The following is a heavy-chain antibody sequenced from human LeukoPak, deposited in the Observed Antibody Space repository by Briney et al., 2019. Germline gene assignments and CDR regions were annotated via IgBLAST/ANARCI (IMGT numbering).Heavy chain of an antibody. V-gene: IGHV3-48*03. D-gene: IGHD3-10*01. CDR1: EFTFSNYE. J-gene: IGHJ4*02. CDR2: ISSGGSTI. Sequence: GGSLRLSCAASEFTFSNYEMNWVRQAPGKGLEWVVYISSGGSTIYYADSVKDRFTISRDNAKNSLYLQMNSLRAEDTAVYYCARDPNYGSGSYADYWGQGTLVTVSS. CDR3: ARDPNYGSGSYADY.